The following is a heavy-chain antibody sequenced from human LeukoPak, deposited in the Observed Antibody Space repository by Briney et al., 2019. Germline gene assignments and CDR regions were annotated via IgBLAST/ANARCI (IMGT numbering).Heavy chain of an antibody. CDR2: ISSSNTI. J-gene: IGHJ6*03. V-gene: IGHV3-48*03. D-gene: IGHD3-22*01. Sequence: GGSLRLSCAASGFTFSSYEMNWVRQAPGKGLEWVSYISSSNTIYYADSVKGRFTIPRDNSKNTLYLQMNSLRAEDTAVYYCAKDPRPTYYYDSSGYHYYYYYYMDVWGKGTTVTISS. CDR1: GFTFSSYE. CDR3: AKDPRPTYYYDSSGYHYYYYYYMDV.